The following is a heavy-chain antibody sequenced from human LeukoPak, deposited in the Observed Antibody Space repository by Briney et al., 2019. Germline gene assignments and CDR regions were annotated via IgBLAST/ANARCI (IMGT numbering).Heavy chain of an antibody. Sequence: PGGSLRLSCAASGFTVSDNYMSWVRQAPGKGLECVSIIYAGGRSFHADSVKDRFTISRDNSKNTLYLQVNSLRAEDTAVYYCASGGISGTDYLGYWGQGTLVTVSS. CDR3: ASGGISGTDYLGY. CDR2: IYAGGRS. J-gene: IGHJ4*02. V-gene: IGHV3-66*01. D-gene: IGHD1-20*01. CDR1: GFTVSDNY.